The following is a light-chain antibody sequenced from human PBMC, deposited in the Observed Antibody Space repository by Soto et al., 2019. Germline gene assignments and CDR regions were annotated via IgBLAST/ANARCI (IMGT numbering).Light chain of an antibody. V-gene: IGLV2-14*01. CDR3: SSYTSSGTVV. J-gene: IGLJ2*01. CDR1: SSDVGDYNY. Sequence: QSVLTQPASVSGSPGQSITISCTGTSSDVGDYNYVSWYQQHPDNAPQLMIYEVSNRPSGVSSRFSGSKSGNTASLTISGLQAEDEADYYCSSYTSSGTVVFGGGTKLTVL. CDR2: EVS.